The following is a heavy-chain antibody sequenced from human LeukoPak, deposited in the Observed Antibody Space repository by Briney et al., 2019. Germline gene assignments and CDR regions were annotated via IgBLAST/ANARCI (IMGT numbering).Heavy chain of an antibody. J-gene: IGHJ6*02. CDR3: ASLDGSGSYSGNYYYGMDV. Sequence: GGSLRLSCAASGFTFSSYAMSWVRQAPEKGLEWVSTISGGGGSTYYADSEKGRFTISRDNSKNTLYLQMNSLRAEDTAVYYCASLDGSGSYSGNYYYGMDVWGQGTTVTVSS. V-gene: IGHV3-23*01. CDR1: GFTFSSYA. D-gene: IGHD3-10*01. CDR2: ISGGGGST.